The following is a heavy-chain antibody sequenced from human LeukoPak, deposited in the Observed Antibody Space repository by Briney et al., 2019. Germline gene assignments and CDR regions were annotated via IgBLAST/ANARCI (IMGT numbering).Heavy chain of an antibody. CDR3: AKDIVGHEAAAGRSYYYYYGMDV. V-gene: IGHV3-30-3*01. CDR1: GFTFSSYA. J-gene: IGHJ6*02. CDR2: ISYDGSNK. D-gene: IGHD6-13*01. Sequence: GGSLRLSCAASGFTFSSYAMHWVRQAPGKGLEWVAVISYDGSNKYYADSVKGRFTISRDNSKNTLYLQMNSLRAEDTAVYYCAKDIVGHEAAAGRSYYYYYGMDVWGQGTTVTVSS.